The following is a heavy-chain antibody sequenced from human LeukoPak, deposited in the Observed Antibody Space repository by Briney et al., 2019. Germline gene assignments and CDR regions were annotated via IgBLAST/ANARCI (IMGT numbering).Heavy chain of an antibody. J-gene: IGHJ2*01. CDR1: GGSISSYY. CDR3: ARGPVINYYDSSGYLYRYFDL. Sequence: SETLSLTCTVSGGSISSYYWSWIRQPPGKGLEWIGYIYYSGSTNYNPSLKSRVTISVDTSKNQFSLKLSSVTAADTAVYYCARGPVINYYDSSGYLYRYFDLWGRGTLVTVSS. D-gene: IGHD3-22*01. V-gene: IGHV4-59*01. CDR2: IYYSGST.